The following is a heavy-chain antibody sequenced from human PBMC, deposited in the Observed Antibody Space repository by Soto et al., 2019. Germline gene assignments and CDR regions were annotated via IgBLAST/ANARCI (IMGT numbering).Heavy chain of an antibody. Sequence: PGESLKISCKGSGYSFSTYWIGWVRQMPGKGLEWMGIIYPGDSDTRYSPSFQGQVTISADKSISTAYLQWSSLKASDTAMYYCARTSAAGKYYYGMDVWGQGTTVTVSS. CDR2: IYPGDSDT. CDR1: GYSFSTYW. CDR3: ARTSAAGKYYYGMDV. J-gene: IGHJ6*02. D-gene: IGHD6-13*01. V-gene: IGHV5-51*01.